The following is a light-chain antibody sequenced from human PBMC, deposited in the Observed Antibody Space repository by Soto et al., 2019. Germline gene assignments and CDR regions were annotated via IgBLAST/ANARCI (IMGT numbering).Light chain of an antibody. CDR1: QSVNTN. J-gene: IGKJ1*01. V-gene: IGKV3-15*01. CDR3: QEYNDWRRGT. Sequence: EVVMTQSPATLSVSPGERATLSCRASQSVNTNLAWYQQKPGQAPRVLIYAASTRATGIPDRFSGSGSGKDFTLPISSLQSEDVVLYYCQEYNDWRRGTFGQGTKVEVK. CDR2: AAS.